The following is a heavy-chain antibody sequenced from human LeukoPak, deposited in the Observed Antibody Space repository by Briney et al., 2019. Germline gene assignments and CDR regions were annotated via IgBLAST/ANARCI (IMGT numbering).Heavy chain of an antibody. Sequence: PSETLSLTCTVPGGSISSGDYYWSWIRQPPGKCLEWIRYIYYSGSTYYNPSLKSRVTISVDTSKNQFSLKLSSVTAADTAVYYCAREGYGVSNWFDPWGQGTLVTVSS. D-gene: IGHD4-17*01. V-gene: IGHV4-30-4*01. CDR2: IYYSGST. CDR1: GGSISSGDYY. J-gene: IGHJ5*02. CDR3: AREGYGVSNWFDP.